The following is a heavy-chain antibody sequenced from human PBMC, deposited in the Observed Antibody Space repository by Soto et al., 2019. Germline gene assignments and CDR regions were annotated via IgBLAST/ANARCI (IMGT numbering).Heavy chain of an antibody. CDR2: IYYSGST. Sequence: PSETLSLTCTVSGGSISSSSDYWGWIRQPPGKGLEWIGSIYYSGSTYYNPSLKSRVTISVDTSKNQFSLKLSSVTAADTAVYYCARSNGGITIFGVVTPNFDYWGQGTLVTSPQ. CDR3: ARSNGGITIFGVVTPNFDY. D-gene: IGHD3-3*01. J-gene: IGHJ4*02. V-gene: IGHV4-39*01. CDR1: GGSISSSSDY.